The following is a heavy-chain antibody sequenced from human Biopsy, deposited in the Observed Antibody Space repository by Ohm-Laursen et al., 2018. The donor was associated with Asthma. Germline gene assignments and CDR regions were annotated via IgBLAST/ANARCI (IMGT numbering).Heavy chain of an antibody. CDR2: INPNSGGT. J-gene: IGHJ5*02. Sequence: GASVKVSCKASGYTFIGCHIHWMRQAPGQGLEWMGRINPNSGGTNYAQKFQGRVTMTRDTSISTAYMEVSRLRSDDTAVYYCARGQKSAGARWFDPWGQGTLVTVSS. D-gene: IGHD6-13*01. CDR1: GYTFIGCH. V-gene: IGHV1-2*06. CDR3: ARGQKSAGARWFDP.